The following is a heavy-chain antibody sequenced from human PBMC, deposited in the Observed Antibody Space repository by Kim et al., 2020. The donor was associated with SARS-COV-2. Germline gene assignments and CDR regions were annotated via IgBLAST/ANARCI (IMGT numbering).Heavy chain of an antibody. V-gene: IGHV1-2*06. Sequence: ASVKVSCKASGYTFTGYYMHWVRQAPGQGLEWMGRINPNSGGTNYAQKFQGRVTMTRDTSISTAYMELSRLRSDDTAVYYCARPGNTYYYDSSGYRTHDAFDIWGQGTMVTVSS. CDR2: INPNSGGT. J-gene: IGHJ3*02. CDR1: GYTFTGYY. CDR3: ARPGNTYYYDSSGYRTHDAFDI. D-gene: IGHD3-22*01.